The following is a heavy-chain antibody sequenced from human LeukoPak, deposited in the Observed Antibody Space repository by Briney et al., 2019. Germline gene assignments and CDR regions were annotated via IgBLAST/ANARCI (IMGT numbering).Heavy chain of an antibody. V-gene: IGHV3-23*01. D-gene: IGHD6-13*01. CDR1: GFTFSSYA. CDR3: AKAASSDVLNYFDY. J-gene: IGHJ4*02. Sequence: GGSLRLSCAASGFTFSSYAMSWVRQAPGKGLKWVSIISGSGGSTYYADSVKGRFTISRDNSKNTLYLQMNSLRAEDPALYYCAKAASSDVLNYFDYWGQGILVTVSS. CDR2: ISGSGGST.